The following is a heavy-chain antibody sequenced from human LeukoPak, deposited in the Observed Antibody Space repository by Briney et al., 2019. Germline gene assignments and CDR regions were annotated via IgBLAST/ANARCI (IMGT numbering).Heavy chain of an antibody. D-gene: IGHD3-22*01. Sequence: ASVKVSCKASGYTFTGYYMHWVRQAPGQGLEWMGWINPNSGGTNYAQKFQGRVTMTRDTSISTAYMELSRLRSDDTAVYYCARGDYYDSSGYYPPRGAFDYWGQGTLVTVSS. V-gene: IGHV1-2*02. J-gene: IGHJ4*02. CDR2: INPNSGGT. CDR1: GYTFTGYY. CDR3: ARGDYYDSSGYYPPRGAFDY.